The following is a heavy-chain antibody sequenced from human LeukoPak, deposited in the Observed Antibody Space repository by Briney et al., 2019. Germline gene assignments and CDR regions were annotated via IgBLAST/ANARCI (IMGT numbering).Heavy chain of an antibody. CDR1: GYTFTIYY. D-gene: IGHD2-2*01. V-gene: IGHV1-46*01. J-gene: IGHJ5*02. Sequence: ASVKVSCKASGYTFTIYYMHWVRQAPGQGLGWMGMINPSGGSTSYAQKFQGRVTITRDTSTSTVYMELSSLRSEDTAVYYCARERKYYNWFDHWGQGTLVTVSS. CDR2: INPSGGST. CDR3: ARERKYYNWFDH.